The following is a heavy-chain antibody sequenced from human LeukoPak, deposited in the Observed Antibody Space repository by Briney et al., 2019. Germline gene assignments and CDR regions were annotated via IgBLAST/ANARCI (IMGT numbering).Heavy chain of an antibody. Sequence: PGRSLRLSCAASGFTFSSYAMHWVRQAPGKGLEWVAVISYDGSNKYYADSVKGRFTIPRDNSKNTLYLQMNSLRAEDTAVYYCARDAHYYDSSGYFDYWGQGTLVTVSS. V-gene: IGHV3-30-3*01. D-gene: IGHD3-22*01. CDR2: ISYDGSNK. CDR3: ARDAHYYDSSGYFDY. J-gene: IGHJ4*02. CDR1: GFTFSSYA.